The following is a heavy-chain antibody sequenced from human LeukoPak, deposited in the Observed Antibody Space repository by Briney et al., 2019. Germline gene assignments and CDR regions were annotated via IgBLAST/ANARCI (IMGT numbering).Heavy chain of an antibody. J-gene: IGHJ3*02. V-gene: IGHV4-59*01. Sequence: SETLSLTCTVSGGSISSYYWSWIRQPPGKGLEWIGYIYYSGSTNYNPSLKSQVTISVDTSKNQFSLKLSSVTAEDTAVYYCAKDLELQWLVHDAFDIWGQGTMATVSS. D-gene: IGHD6-19*01. CDR1: GGSISSYY. CDR3: AKDLELQWLVHDAFDI. CDR2: IYYSGST.